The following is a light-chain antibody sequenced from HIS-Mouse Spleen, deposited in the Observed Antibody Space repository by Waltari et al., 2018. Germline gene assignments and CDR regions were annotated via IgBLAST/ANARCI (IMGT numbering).Light chain of an antibody. Sequence: QSALTQPASVSGSPGQSITISCTGTSSAVGGYNYVSWYQQHPGKAPKLMIYDVSNRPSGVSNCFSGSKSGNTASLTISGLQAEDEADYYCSSYTSSSTPFVFGTGTKVTVL. CDR3: SSYTSSSTPFV. CDR2: DVS. CDR1: SSAVGGYNY. V-gene: IGLV2-14*03. J-gene: IGLJ1*01.